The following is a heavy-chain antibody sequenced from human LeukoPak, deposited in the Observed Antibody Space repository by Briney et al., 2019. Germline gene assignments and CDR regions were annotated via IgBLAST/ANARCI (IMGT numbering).Heavy chain of an antibody. CDR1: GFTFSSYG. V-gene: IGHV3-33*01. Sequence: GGSLRLSCAASGFTFSSYGVHWVRQAPGKGLEWVAVIWYDGSNKYYADSVKGRFTISRDNSKNTLYLQMNSLRAEDTAVYYCARDRRDGYNAFDYWGQGTLVTVSS. D-gene: IGHD5-24*01. CDR2: IWYDGSNK. J-gene: IGHJ4*02. CDR3: ARDRRDGYNAFDY.